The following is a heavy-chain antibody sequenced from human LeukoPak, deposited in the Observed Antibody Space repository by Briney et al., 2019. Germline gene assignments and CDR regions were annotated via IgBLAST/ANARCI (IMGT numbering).Heavy chain of an antibody. D-gene: IGHD2-21*01. V-gene: IGHV4-39*07. CDR3: ATTGLLGDIP. J-gene: IGHJ5*02. Sequence: SETLSLTCTVSGGSISSSNYYWGWIRQPPGKGLEWIGSIYYTGSTYYNPSLKSRVTISVDTSKNQFSLKLSSVTAADTAVYYCATTGLLGDIPWGQGTLVTVSS. CDR2: IYYTGST. CDR1: GGSISSSNYY.